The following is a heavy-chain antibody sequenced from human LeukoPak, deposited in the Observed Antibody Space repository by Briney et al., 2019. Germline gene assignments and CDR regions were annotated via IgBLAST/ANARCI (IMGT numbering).Heavy chain of an antibody. D-gene: IGHD1-1*01. CDR3: ARVPGTPIGYYYYMDV. V-gene: IGHV1-8*01. CDR2: MNPNSGNT. J-gene: IGHJ6*03. CDR1: GYTFTSYD. Sequence: ASVKVSCKASGYTFTSYDINWVRQATGQGLEWMGWMNPNSGNTGYAQKFQGRVTMTRNTSISTAYMELSRLRSDDTAVYYCARVPGTPIGYYYYMDVWGKGTTVTVSS.